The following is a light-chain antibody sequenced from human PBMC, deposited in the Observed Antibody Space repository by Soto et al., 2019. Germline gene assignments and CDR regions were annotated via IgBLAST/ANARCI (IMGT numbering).Light chain of an antibody. CDR1: RRDVGGYNY. Sequence: QSVLTQPASVSGSPGQSITISCTGTRRDVGGYNYVSWYQQYPGKSPKLLIYEDTHRPSGVSNRFSGSKSGHTASLTISGLQAEDEADYYCSSYTISNTLPFVFGTGTKVTVL. V-gene: IGLV2-14*01. J-gene: IGLJ1*01. CDR2: EDT. CDR3: SSYTISNTLPFV.